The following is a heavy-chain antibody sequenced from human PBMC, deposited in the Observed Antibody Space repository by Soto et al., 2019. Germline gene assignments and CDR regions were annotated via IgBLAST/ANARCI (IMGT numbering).Heavy chain of an antibody. D-gene: IGHD1-26*01. J-gene: IGHJ5*02. CDR1: GYTFTSYG. V-gene: IGHV1-18*01. CDR3: ARQRSGSGSYWYVSVTHYTWFDP. CDR2: ISAYNGNT. Sequence: VASVKVSCKASGYTFTSYGISWVRQAPGQGLEWMGWISAYNGNTNYAQKLQGRVTMTTDTSTSTAYMELRSLRSDDTAVYYCARQRSGSGSYWYVSVTHYTWFDPWGQGTPVTVSS.